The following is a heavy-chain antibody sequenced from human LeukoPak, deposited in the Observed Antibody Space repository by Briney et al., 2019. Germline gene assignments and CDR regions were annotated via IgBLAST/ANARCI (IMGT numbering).Heavy chain of an antibody. J-gene: IGHJ4*02. D-gene: IGHD4-11*01. CDR3: ARGPMTIITL. CDR2: IYTVGST. CDR1: GFTVSSNY. V-gene: IGHV3-66*01. Sequence: GGSLRLSCAASGFTVSSNYMSWVRQAPGKGLEWVSVIYTVGSTYYADSVKGRFTISRDNSKNTLYLQMNSLRAEDTAMYYCARGPMTIITLGGQGTLVTVSS.